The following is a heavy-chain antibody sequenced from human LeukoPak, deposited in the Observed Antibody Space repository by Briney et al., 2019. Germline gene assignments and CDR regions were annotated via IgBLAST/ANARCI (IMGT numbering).Heavy chain of an antibody. D-gene: IGHD3-9*01. CDR2: IYSGGST. V-gene: IGHV3-53*01. CDR1: GFTVSSNY. J-gene: IGHJ5*02. CDR3: AKLEWLYNWFDP. Sequence: PGGSLRLSCAASGFTVSSNYMSWVRQAPGKGLEWVSVIYSGGSTYYADSVKGRFTISRDNSKNTLYLQMNSLRAEDTAVYYCAKLEWLYNWFDPWGQGTLVTVSS.